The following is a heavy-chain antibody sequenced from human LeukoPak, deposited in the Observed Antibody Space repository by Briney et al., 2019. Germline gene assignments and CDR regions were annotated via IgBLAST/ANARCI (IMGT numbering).Heavy chain of an antibody. CDR1: GYTFTSYD. CDR3: ARSRSAAGPDY. V-gene: IGHV1-8*03. CDR2: MNPNSGNT. D-gene: IGHD6-13*01. Sequence: ASVKVSCKASGYTFTSYDINWVRQATGQGLEWMGWMNPNSGNTGYAQKFQGRVTITRNTSISTAYMELSSLRSEDTAVYYCARSRSAAGPDYWGQGTLVTVSS. J-gene: IGHJ4*02.